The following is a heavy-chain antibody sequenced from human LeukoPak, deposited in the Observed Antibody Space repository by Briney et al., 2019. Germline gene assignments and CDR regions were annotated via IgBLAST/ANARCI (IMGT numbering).Heavy chain of an antibody. Sequence: SVKVSCTASGGTFSSYAISWVRQAPGQGLEWMGGIIPIFGTANYAQKFQGRVTITADKSTSTAYMELSSLRSEDTAVYYCARDLPYSSSWHDAFDIWGQGTMVTVSS. CDR3: ARDLPYSSSWHDAFDI. CDR2: IIPIFGTA. D-gene: IGHD6-13*01. J-gene: IGHJ3*02. V-gene: IGHV1-69*06. CDR1: GGTFSSYA.